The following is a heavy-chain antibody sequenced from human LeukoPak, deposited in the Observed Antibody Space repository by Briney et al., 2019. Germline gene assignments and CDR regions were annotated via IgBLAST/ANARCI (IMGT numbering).Heavy chain of an antibody. V-gene: IGHV4-59*01. CDR3: ARHSYYDFWSGLL. J-gene: IGHJ4*02. D-gene: IGHD3-3*01. CDR1: SGSINNYY. Sequence: PSETLSLTCTVSSGSINNYYWSWIRQPPGKGLEWIGYIYYSGTTNYNPSLKSRVTISIDTSKKQFSLKLSSVTSADTAVYYCARHSYYDFWSGLLWGQGTLVTVSS. CDR2: IYYSGTT.